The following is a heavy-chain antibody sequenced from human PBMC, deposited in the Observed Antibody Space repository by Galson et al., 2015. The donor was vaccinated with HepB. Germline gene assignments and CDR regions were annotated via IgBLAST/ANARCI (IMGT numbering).Heavy chain of an antibody. V-gene: IGHV3-7*01. CDR3: AKAEVTIPGNY. D-gene: IGHD2-21*01. J-gene: IGHJ4*02. CDR2: INYDGSQK. CDR1: GFRFIGYW. Sequence: SLRLSCAASGFRFIGYWMSWVRQTPGKGLEWVANINYDGSQKYYVDSVKGRFTVSRDNAKNSLYLQMSSLRAEDTAVYYCAKAEVTIPGNYWGPGTPVTVSS.